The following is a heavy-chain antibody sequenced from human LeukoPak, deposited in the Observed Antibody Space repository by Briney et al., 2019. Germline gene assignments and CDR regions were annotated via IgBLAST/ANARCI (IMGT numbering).Heavy chain of an antibody. CDR2: IYYSGST. CDR1: GDSISSGSYY. Sequence: PSETLSLTCTVSGDSISSGSYYWSWIRQPAGKGLEWIGRIYYSGSTYYNPSLKSRVTISVDTSKNQFSLKLSSVTAADTAVYYCARGDCSSTSCWVGFDPWGQGTLVTVSS. V-gene: IGHV4-39*01. D-gene: IGHD2-2*01. J-gene: IGHJ5*02. CDR3: ARGDCSSTSCWVGFDP.